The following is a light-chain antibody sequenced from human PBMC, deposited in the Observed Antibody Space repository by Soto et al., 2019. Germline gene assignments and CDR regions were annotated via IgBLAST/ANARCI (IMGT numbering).Light chain of an antibody. CDR2: GAS. CDR1: ESVSSNY. V-gene: IGKV3-20*01. J-gene: IGKJ1*01. CDR3: QQYGGSPRT. Sequence: EIVLTQSPGTLSLSPGERATLSCRASESVSSNYLAWYQQKPRQAPRLLLYGASTRATGVPDRFSGSGSGTDFTLSISRLEPEDFAVYYCQQYGGSPRTFGQGTKVEIK.